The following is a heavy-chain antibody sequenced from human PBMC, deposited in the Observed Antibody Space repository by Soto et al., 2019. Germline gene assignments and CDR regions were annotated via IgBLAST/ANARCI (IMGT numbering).Heavy chain of an antibody. CDR3: ARTXXXYLYDY. Sequence: QVQLVQSGAEVKKPGASVKVSCKASGYTFTSYAMXXXXXXXXXRLEWMGWINAGNGNTKYSQKFQGRVTITRDTXXXXXXXXXXXXXXXXXXXXXXARTXXXYLYDYWGQGTLVTVSS. CDR1: GYTFTSYA. V-gene: IGHV1-3*01. D-gene: IGHD2-15*01. CDR2: INAGNGNT. J-gene: IGHJ4*02.